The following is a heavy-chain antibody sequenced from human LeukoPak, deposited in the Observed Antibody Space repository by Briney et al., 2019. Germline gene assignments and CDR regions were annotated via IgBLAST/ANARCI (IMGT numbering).Heavy chain of an antibody. CDR1: GFVFSKNG. CDR2: ISGSGGST. Sequence: GGSLRLSCAASGFVFSKNGMHWVRQAPGKGLEWVSAISGSGGSTYHADSVKGRLTISRDNSRNTLYLQMNSLRAEDTAVYYCAKRATYYYDSSGYYHFDYWGQGTLVTVSS. J-gene: IGHJ4*02. V-gene: IGHV3-23*01. D-gene: IGHD3-22*01. CDR3: AKRATYYYDSSGYYHFDY.